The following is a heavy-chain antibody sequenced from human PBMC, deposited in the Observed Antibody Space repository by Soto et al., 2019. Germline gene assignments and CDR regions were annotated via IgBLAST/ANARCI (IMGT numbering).Heavy chain of an antibody. CDR2: IDTSDSYT. V-gene: IGHV5-10-1*01. Sequence: PGESMKICCKGSGYSFTSYWISWRRPLPGKGLEWMGRIDTSDSYTNYIPSFQGHVTISADKSISTAYLQWSSLKASDTAMYYCARVSSSSWYYYYNGMDVWGQGTTVTVSS. CDR1: GYSFTSYW. CDR3: ARVSSSSWYYYYNGMDV. J-gene: IGHJ6*02. D-gene: IGHD6-13*01.